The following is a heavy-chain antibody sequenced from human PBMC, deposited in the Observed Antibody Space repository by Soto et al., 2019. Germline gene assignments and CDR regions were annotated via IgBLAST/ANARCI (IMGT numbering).Heavy chain of an antibody. Sequence: SETLSLTCTVSGGSISSGDYYWSWIRQPPGKGLEWIGYIYYSGSTYYNPSLKSRVTISVDTSKNQFSLKLSSVTAADTAVYYCARGITIFGVVQNWFDPWGQGTLVTVSS. CDR2: IYYSGST. V-gene: IGHV4-30-4*01. CDR1: GGSISSGDYY. D-gene: IGHD3-3*01. CDR3: ARGITIFGVVQNWFDP. J-gene: IGHJ5*02.